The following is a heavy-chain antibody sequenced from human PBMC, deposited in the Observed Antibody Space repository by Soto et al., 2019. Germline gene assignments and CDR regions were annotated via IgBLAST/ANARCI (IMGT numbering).Heavy chain of an antibody. J-gene: IGHJ6*03. CDR2: ISSSSSTI. Sequence: GGSLRLSCAASGFTFSSYSMNWVRQAPGKGLEWVSYISSSSSTIYYADSVKGRFTISRDNAKNSLYLQMNSLRAEDTAVYYCARAGDCSGGSCYSRAYYYYYMDVWGKGTTVTVSS. CDR1: GFTFSSYS. CDR3: ARAGDCSGGSCYSRAYYYYYMDV. V-gene: IGHV3-48*01. D-gene: IGHD2-15*01.